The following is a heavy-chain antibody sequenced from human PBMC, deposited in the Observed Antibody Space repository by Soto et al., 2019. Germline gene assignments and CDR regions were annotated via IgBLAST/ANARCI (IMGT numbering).Heavy chain of an antibody. CDR2: ISIYNDNT. D-gene: IGHD3-10*01. CDR3: ARETYYFGSGTYDDGMDV. J-gene: IGHJ6*02. CDR1: GFTFTSYG. Sequence: VQLVQSGSEVKKPGASVKVSCKASGFTFTSYGISWARQAPGQGLEWMAWISIYNDNTKYAQKFQGRITMTTDTSTSTAYMELRSLRSDDTAVYYCARETYYFGSGTYDDGMDVWGQGTTVTVSS. V-gene: IGHV1-18*04.